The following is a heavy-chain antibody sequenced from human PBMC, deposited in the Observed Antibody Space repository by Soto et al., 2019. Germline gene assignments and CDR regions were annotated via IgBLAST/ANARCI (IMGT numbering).Heavy chain of an antibody. Sequence: PSETLSLTCTASGGSIISYYWSWSRQPAGKGLEWIGRIYTSGSTNYNPSLKSRVTMSVDTSKNQFSLKLTSVTAADTAVYFCARADYEILTGSYAMDVWGQGTTVTVSS. J-gene: IGHJ6*02. CDR3: ARADYEILTGSYAMDV. V-gene: IGHV4-4*07. CDR2: IYTSGST. D-gene: IGHD3-9*01. CDR1: GGSIISYY.